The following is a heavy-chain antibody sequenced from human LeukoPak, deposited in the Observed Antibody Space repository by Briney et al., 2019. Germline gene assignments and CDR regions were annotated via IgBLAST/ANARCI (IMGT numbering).Heavy chain of an antibody. D-gene: IGHD2-2*01. J-gene: IGHJ4*02. CDR3: ATSGCSSTSCYFFDY. Sequence: ASVKVSCKVSGYTLTELSMHWVRQAPGKGLEWMGGFDPEDGETIYAQKFQGRVTMTEDTSTDTAYVELSSLRSEDTAVYYCATSGCSSTSCYFFDYWGQGTLVTVSS. V-gene: IGHV1-24*01. CDR1: GYTLTELS. CDR2: FDPEDGET.